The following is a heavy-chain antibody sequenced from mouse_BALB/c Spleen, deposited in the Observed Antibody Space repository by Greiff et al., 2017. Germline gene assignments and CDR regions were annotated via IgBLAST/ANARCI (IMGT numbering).Heavy chain of an antibody. J-gene: IGHJ2*01. Sequence: VQLKESGGGLVQPGGSLKLSCAASGFTFSSYTMSWVRQTPEKRLEWVAYISNGGGSTYYPDTVKGRFTISRDNAKNTLYLQMSSLKSEDTAMYYCARQGYGSSPFDYWGQGTTLTVSS. CDR3: ARQGYGSSPFDY. CDR1: GFTFSSYT. V-gene: IGHV5-12-2*01. D-gene: IGHD1-1*01. CDR2: ISNGGGST.